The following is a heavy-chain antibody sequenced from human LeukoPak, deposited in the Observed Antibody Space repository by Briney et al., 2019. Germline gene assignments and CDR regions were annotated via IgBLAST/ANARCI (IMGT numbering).Heavy chain of an antibody. J-gene: IGHJ5*02. D-gene: IGHD5-12*01. CDR1: GYSFTSYW. CDR3: ARPTYSGYDYNWFDP. Sequence: GESLRISCKGSGYSFTSYWISWVRQMPGKGLEWMGRIDPSDSYTNYSPSFQGHVTISADKSISTAYLQWSSLKASDTAMYYCARPTYSGYDYNWFDPWGQGTLVTVSS. CDR2: IDPSDSYT. V-gene: IGHV5-10-1*01.